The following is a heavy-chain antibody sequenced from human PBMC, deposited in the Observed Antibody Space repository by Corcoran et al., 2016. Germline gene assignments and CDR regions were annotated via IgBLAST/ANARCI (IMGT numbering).Heavy chain of an antibody. D-gene: IGHD4-4*01. V-gene: IGHV2-5*01. CDR2: IYWNDDK. J-gene: IGHJ4*02. CDR1: GFSLSTSGVG. CDR3: AHGESTVTTPIDFDY. Sequence: QITLKESGPTLVKPTQTLTLTCTFSGFSLSTSGVGVGWIRQPPGKALEWLALIYWNDDKRYSPSLKSRLTITKDTSKNQVVLTMNNMDPVDTATYYCAHGESTVTTPIDFDYWGQGTLVTVSS.